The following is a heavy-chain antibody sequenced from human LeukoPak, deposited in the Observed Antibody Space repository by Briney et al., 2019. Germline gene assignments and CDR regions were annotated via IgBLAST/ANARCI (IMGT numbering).Heavy chain of an antibody. J-gene: IGHJ4*02. CDR2: IIQDGNEK. V-gene: IGHV3-7*03. CDR1: GFPFSTYW. Sequence: GGSLRLSCVVSGFPFSTYWMTWVRQAPGKGLERVANIIQDGNEKFYVGSVKGRFTISRDNAKNSLYLQMNSLRAEDTTVYYCATFTERENYHYTANLWGQGTLVIVS. CDR3: ATFTERENYHYTANL. D-gene: IGHD3-16*02.